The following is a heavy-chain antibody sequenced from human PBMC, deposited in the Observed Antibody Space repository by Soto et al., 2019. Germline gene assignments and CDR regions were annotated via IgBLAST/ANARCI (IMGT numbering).Heavy chain of an antibody. CDR1: GFSLSSHW. D-gene: IGHD6-25*01. Sequence: GGSLRLSCAASGFSLSSHWMTWVRQAPGKGLEWVASIKQDGSEKYYVDSVKGRFTISRDNAKNSLYVQMNSLRAEDTAVYYCARFSGKGNFDYWGQGTLVTVSS. CDR3: ARFSGKGNFDY. CDR2: IKQDGSEK. J-gene: IGHJ4*02. V-gene: IGHV3-7*03.